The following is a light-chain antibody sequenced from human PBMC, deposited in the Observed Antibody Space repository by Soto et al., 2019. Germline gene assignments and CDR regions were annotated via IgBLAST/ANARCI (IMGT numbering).Light chain of an antibody. V-gene: IGLV2-14*01. J-gene: IGLJ1*01. CDR3: SSYTSSITRV. Sequence: QSALTQPASVSGSPGQSITISCTGTSSDVGGYNYVSWYQQHPGKAPKLMIYEVSNRPSGVSNRFSGSKSGNTASLTISGLQAEDEAADYCSSYTSSITRVFGTGTKVTVL. CDR2: EVS. CDR1: SSDVGGYNY.